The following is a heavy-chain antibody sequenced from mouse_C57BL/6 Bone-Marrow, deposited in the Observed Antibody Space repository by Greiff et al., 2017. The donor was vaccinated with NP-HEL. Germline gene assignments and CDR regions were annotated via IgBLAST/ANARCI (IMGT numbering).Heavy chain of an antibody. J-gene: IGHJ4*01. CDR2: IHPNSGST. CDR3: ARGRIYYLYYYAMDY. CDR1: GYTFTSYW. D-gene: IGHD1-1*01. Sequence: QVQLQQSGTVLARPGASVKLSCKASGYTFTSYWMHWVKQRPGQGLEWIGMIHPNSGSTNYNEKFKSKATLTVDKSSSTAYMQLSSLTSEDSAVYYCARGRIYYLYYYAMDYWGQGTSVTVSS. V-gene: IGHV1-64*01.